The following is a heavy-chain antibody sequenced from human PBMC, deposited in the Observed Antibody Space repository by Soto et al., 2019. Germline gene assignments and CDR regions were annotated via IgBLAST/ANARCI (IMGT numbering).Heavy chain of an antibody. J-gene: IGHJ4*02. CDR3: ARLVYDTRLNYMYFDF. Sequence: SETLSLTCAVSGVSLTSGNWWTWVRQSPQKGLEYIGEIFHDGTANYYPSFERRVAMSVDTSKNQFSLKLTSVTAADTAVYFCARLVYDTRLNYMYFDFWGPGTLVTVSS. D-gene: IGHD3-10*01. CDR1: GVSLTSGNW. V-gene: IGHV4-4*02. CDR2: IFHDGTA.